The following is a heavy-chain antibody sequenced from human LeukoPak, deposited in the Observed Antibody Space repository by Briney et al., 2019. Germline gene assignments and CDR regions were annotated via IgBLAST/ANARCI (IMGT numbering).Heavy chain of an antibody. CDR3: ARATYYYDSSGYGD. CDR1: GGSFSGYY. V-gene: IGHV4-34*01. J-gene: IGHJ4*02. Sequence: SETLSLTCAVYGGSFSGYYWSWIRQPPGKGLEWIGEINHSGSTNYNPSLKSRVTTSVDTSKNQFSLKLSSVTAADTAVYYCARATYYYDSSGYGDWGQGTLVTVSS. D-gene: IGHD3-22*01. CDR2: INHSGST.